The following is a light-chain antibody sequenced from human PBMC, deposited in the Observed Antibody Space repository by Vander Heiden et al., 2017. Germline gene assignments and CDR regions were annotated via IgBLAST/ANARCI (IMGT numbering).Light chain of an antibody. J-gene: IGLJ2*01. Sequence: QSVLTQPPSVSGAPGQRVTISCTGNSPNIGAGYDVHWYQQLPGAAPKLLINGNTNRPSGVPDRFSGSKSGTSASLAITGLQAEDEADYYCQSYDSRLTGHVVFGGGTKLTVL. V-gene: IGLV1-40*01. CDR2: GNT. CDR3: QSYDSRLTGHVV. CDR1: SPNIGAGYD.